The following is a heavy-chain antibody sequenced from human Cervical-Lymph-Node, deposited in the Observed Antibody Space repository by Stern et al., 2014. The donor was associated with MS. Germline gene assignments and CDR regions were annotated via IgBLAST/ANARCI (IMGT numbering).Heavy chain of an antibody. V-gene: IGHV1-69*01. D-gene: IGHD1-26*01. Sequence: QVQLVQSGAEVKKPGSSVKVSCQASGGTLISYPISWGRQAPGQGLEWLGGIMPILGTSIYAHKFQGRVTITADESTSTIYMELRSLKSEDTAVYYCARHLGSHESGWFDPWGQGTLVTVSS. CDR1: GGTLISYP. CDR2: IMPILGTS. CDR3: ARHLGSHESGWFDP. J-gene: IGHJ5*02.